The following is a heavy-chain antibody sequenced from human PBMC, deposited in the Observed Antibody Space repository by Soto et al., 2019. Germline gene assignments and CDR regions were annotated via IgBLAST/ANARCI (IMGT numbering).Heavy chain of an antibody. J-gene: IGHJ4*02. D-gene: IGHD3-10*01. CDR2: ISSSSSYI. CDR3: ARGNYNYGSGSYYEIFDY. CDR1: GFTFSSYS. Sequence: EVQLVESGGGLVKPGGSLRLSCAASGFTFSSYSMNWVRQAPGKGLEWVSSISSSSSYIYYADSVKGRFTISRDNAKNSLYLQMNSLRAEDTAVYYCARGNYNYGSGSYYEIFDYWGQGTLVTVSS. V-gene: IGHV3-21*01.